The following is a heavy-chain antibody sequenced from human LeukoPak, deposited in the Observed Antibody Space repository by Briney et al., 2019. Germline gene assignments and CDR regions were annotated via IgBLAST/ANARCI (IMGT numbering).Heavy chain of an antibody. CDR3: ATKIVVVAPFDY. J-gene: IGHJ4*02. Sequence: PSETLSLTCAVSGASTISYYWSWIRQPPGKGLEWIGYIYHSGSTNYNPSLKSRVTISVDKSKNQFSLKLSSVTAADTAVYYCATKIVVVAPFDYWGQGTLVTVSS. V-gene: IGHV4-59*12. CDR1: GASTISYY. D-gene: IGHD3-22*01. CDR2: IYHSGST.